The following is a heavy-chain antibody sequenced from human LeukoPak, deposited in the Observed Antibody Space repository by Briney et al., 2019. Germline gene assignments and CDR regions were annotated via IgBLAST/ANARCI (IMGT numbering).Heavy chain of an antibody. CDR1: GDSVSSNSVT. Sequence: SQTLSLTCAISGDSVSSNSVTWNWIRQSPSRGLEWLGRTYYRSTWYNDYAVSVRGRITVNPDTSKNQFSLHLNSVAPEDTAVYYCARRLTQYDCFDPWGQGILATVSS. V-gene: IGHV6-1*01. CDR3: ARRLTQYDCFDP. J-gene: IGHJ5*02. CDR2: TYYRSTWYN. D-gene: IGHD2-2*01.